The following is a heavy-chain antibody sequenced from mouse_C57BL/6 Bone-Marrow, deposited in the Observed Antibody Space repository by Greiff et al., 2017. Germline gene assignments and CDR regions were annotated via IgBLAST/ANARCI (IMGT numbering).Heavy chain of an antibody. CDR2: IYPSDSEP. CDR3: AGGGGYAMDY. V-gene: IGHV1-61*01. J-gene: IGHJ4*01. Sequence: QVQLQQPGAELVRPGSSVKLSCKASGYTFTSYWLAWVKQSPGQCLAWIVNIYPSDSEPHYNQKFKDKATLTVDKSSSTAYMQLSSLTSEDSAVYYCAGGGGYAMDYWGQGTSVTVSS. CDR1: GYTFTSYW.